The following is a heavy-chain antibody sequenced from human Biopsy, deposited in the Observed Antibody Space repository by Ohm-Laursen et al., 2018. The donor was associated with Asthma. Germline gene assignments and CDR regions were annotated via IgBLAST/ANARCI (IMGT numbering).Heavy chain of an antibody. D-gene: IGHD2-21*01. CDR3: ARIRQCYCGPSSCLNYGVDV. V-gene: IGHV2-70*01. Sequence: TQTLTLTYTFSVFSLSTRAMCMTWIRQPPGKPLEWLSHIYPEAHKYYNRPLRTRLTISKGTSKNLAVLTMTNMDPVDTATYYCARIRQCYCGPSSCLNYGVDVWGQGTTVTVSS. J-gene: IGHJ6*02. CDR2: IYPEAHK. CDR1: VFSLSTRAMC.